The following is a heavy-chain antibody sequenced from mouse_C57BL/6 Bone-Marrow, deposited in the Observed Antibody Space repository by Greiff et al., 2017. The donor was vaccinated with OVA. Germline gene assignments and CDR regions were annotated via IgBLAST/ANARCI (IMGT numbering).Heavy chain of an antibody. CDR3: ARDYSNRD. D-gene: IGHD2-5*01. CDR2: IYPGSGST. J-gene: IGHJ2*01. Sequence: VQLQQPGAELVKPGASVKMSCKASGYTFTSYWITWVKQRPGQGLEWIGDIYPGSGSTNYNEKFKSKATMTVDNSSSTAYMQLSSLTSEDSAVYCCARDYSNRDWGQGTTLTVSS. V-gene: IGHV1-55*01. CDR1: GYTFTSYW.